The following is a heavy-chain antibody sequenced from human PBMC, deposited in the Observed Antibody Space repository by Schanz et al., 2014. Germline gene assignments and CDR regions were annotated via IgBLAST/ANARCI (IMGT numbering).Heavy chain of an antibody. D-gene: IGHD2-2*01. CDR1: GGFISSINW. Sequence: QVQLQESGPGLVKPSGTLSLTCAVSGGFISSINWWSWVRQSPGTGLEWIGEINNSGSTNYNPSLKGRVTISLDKSKSQFSLTLNAVTAADTAVYYCARDERDLPRSLFVFWGQGTLVTVSS. CDR2: INNSGST. CDR3: ARDERDLPRSLFVF. J-gene: IGHJ4*02. V-gene: IGHV4-4*02.